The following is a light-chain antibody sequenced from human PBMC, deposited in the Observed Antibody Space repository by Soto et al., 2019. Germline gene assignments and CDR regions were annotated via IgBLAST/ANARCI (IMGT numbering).Light chain of an antibody. J-gene: IGKJ4*01. CDR2: AAS. Sequence: DIQMTQSPSSLSASVGYRVTITCRASQSISSYLNWYQQKPGKTPKLLIYAASSLQSGVPSRFSGSGSGTDFTLTISSLQPEDFATYYCQQSYSTPLTSGGGNKVEIK. V-gene: IGKV1-39*01. CDR1: QSISSY. CDR3: QQSYSTPLT.